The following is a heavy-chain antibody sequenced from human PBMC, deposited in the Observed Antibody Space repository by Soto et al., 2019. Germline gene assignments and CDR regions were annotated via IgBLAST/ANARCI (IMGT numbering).Heavy chain of an antibody. J-gene: IGHJ4*02. CDR1: GHTFTSYA. D-gene: IGHD2-2*01. Sequence: GASVKVSCKASGHTFTSYAMHWVRQAPGQRLEWMGWINAGNGNTKYSQKFQGRVTITRDTSASTAYMELSSLRSEDTAVYYCARDPYHCSSTSCPPPYFDYWGQGTLVTVSS. CDR3: ARDPYHCSSTSCPPPYFDY. V-gene: IGHV1-3*01. CDR2: INAGNGNT.